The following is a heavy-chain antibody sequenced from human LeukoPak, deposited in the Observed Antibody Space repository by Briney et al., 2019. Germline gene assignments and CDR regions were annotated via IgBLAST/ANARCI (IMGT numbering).Heavy chain of an antibody. CDR1: GGSIGGYF. CDR2: IYYSGNT. J-gene: IGHJ4*02. Sequence: SETLSLTCTVSGGSIGGYFWTWIRQAPGKGLEWIGHIYYSGNTNYDPSLKNRVSISVDTSKNQISLKLTSVTSADTAKYYCARVRDYYYDNCGYYDYWGQGTLLTVSS. CDR3: ARVRDYYYDNCGYYDY. D-gene: IGHD3-22*01. V-gene: IGHV4-59*01.